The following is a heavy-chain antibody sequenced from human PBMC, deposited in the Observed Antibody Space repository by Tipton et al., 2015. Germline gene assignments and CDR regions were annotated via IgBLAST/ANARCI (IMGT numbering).Heavy chain of an antibody. CDR1: GSTVSSKY. D-gene: IGHD5-18*01. Sequence: SLRLSCAASGSTVSSKYISWVRQSPGKGLEWVSVIYSGGRTNYADSVKGRFTISRDTSKNTLYLQMNSLRAEDTAVYYCATHLDTTMVTAFDHWGQGTLVTVSS. CDR2: IYSGGRT. CDR3: ATHLDTTMVTAFDH. V-gene: IGHV3-53*01. J-gene: IGHJ4*02.